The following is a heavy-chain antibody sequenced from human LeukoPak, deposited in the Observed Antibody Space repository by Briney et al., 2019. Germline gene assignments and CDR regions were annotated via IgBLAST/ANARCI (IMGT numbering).Heavy chain of an antibody. CDR3: ARDYAGSPDY. J-gene: IGHJ4*02. V-gene: IGHV3-74*03. Sequence: GGSLRLSCTASGFTFSTYWINWVRQSPGKGLVWVALINGDGSTTTHADSVKGRFTISRDNAKNTAYLQMNSLRDEDTAVYFCARDYAGSPDYWGQGALVTVSA. CDR1: GFTFSTYW. CDR2: INGDGSTT. D-gene: IGHD3-10*01.